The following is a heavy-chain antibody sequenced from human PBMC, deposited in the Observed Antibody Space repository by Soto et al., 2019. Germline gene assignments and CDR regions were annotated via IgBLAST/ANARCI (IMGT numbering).Heavy chain of an antibody. J-gene: IGHJ4*02. V-gene: IGHV1-69*06. Sequence: SVKVSCKASGGTFSSYAISWVRQAPGQGLEWMGGIIPIFGTANYAQKFQGRVTITADKSTSTAYMELRSLTSDDTAVYYCARDEGGYDILTGYYKAHHFDYWGQGVLVTVSS. D-gene: IGHD3-9*01. CDR3: ARDEGGYDILTGYYKAHHFDY. CDR2: IIPIFGTA. CDR1: GGTFSSYA.